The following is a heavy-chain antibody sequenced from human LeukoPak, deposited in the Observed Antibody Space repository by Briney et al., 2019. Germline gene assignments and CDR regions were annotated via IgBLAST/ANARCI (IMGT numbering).Heavy chain of an antibody. Sequence: SETLSLTCAVYGGSFSGYYWSWIRQPPGRGLEWIGYIYYSRSANYNPSLKSRVTISVDTSKNQFSLRLGSVTAADTAVYYCARDSSGYYLGYWGQGTPVTVSS. CDR3: ARDSSGYYLGY. D-gene: IGHD3-22*01. CDR2: IYYSRSA. V-gene: IGHV4-59*01. J-gene: IGHJ4*02. CDR1: GGSFSGYY.